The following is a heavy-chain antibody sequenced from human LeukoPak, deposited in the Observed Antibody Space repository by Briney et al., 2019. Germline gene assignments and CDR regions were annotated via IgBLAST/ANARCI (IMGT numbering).Heavy chain of an antibody. Sequence: GGSLRLSCVAPGFAFSDSAMSWVRLTAGKGLEWVSLSRADDYSTYYADSVKGRFTISRDNSKNTMYLQMNSLRAEDTAVYHCARDRSSSHYYYMDVWGKGTTVTVSS. CDR1: GFAFSDSA. CDR3: ARDRSSSHYYYMDV. J-gene: IGHJ6*03. CDR2: SRADDYST. V-gene: IGHV3-23*01. D-gene: IGHD6-6*01.